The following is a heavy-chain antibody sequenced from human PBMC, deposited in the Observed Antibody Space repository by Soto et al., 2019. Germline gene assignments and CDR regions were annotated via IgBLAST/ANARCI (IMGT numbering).Heavy chain of an antibody. CDR2: ISSSSSYI. CDR3: AKAPFAPIGYYYYGMDV. D-gene: IGHD2-15*01. Sequence: GGSLRLSCSAAGFTFSSYSMNWVRQAPGKGLEWVSSISSSSSYIYYADSVKGRFTISRDNAKNSLYLQMNSLRAEDTAVYYCAKAPFAPIGYYYYGMDVWGQGTTVTVSS. CDR1: GFTFSSYS. J-gene: IGHJ6*02. V-gene: IGHV3-21*04.